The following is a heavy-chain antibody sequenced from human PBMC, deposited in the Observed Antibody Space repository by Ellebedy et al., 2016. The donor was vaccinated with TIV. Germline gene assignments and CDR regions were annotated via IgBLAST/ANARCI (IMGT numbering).Heavy chain of an antibody. CDR2: INPSGGST. D-gene: IGHD3-10*01. CDR3: ARGDGALITMVRGVIIGFFDY. V-gene: IGHV1-46*01. J-gene: IGHJ4*02. Sequence: ASVKVSXKASGYTFTSYYMHWVRQAPGQGLEWMGIINPSGGSTSYAQKFQGRVTMTRDTSTSTVYMELSSLRSEDTAVYYCARGDGALITMVRGVIIGFFDYWGQGTLVTVSP. CDR1: GYTFTSYY.